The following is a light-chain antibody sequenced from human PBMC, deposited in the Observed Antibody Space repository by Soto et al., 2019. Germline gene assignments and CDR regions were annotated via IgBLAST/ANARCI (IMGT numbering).Light chain of an antibody. CDR3: QRSGGSVS. J-gene: IGKJ4*01. CDR2: DAS. V-gene: IGKV1-5*01. Sequence: DIQMTQSPSTLSASVGDSVTISCRASQRITTWLAWYQQKPGQAPKLLISDASTLESGVPSRFSGSGSGTEFTLTISSLQPDDLATYYCQRSGGSVSFGGGTKVE. CDR1: QRITTW.